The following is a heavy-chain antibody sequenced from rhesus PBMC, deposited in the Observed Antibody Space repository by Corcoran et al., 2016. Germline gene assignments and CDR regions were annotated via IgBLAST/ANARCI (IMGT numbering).Heavy chain of an antibody. Sequence: QVQLQESGPGLVKPSETLSLTCAVSGGSISSGYYYWSWIRQPPGKGLEWIGYITYSGSTSYNPSLKSRLTSSRDTSKNQFSRKLSSVTAADTAVYYCARDNSSGRRYFDYWGQGVLVTVSS. CDR1: GGSISSGYYY. D-gene: IGHD6-31*01. CDR2: ITYSGST. V-gene: IGHV4-122*02. J-gene: IGHJ4*01. CDR3: ARDNSSGRRYFDY.